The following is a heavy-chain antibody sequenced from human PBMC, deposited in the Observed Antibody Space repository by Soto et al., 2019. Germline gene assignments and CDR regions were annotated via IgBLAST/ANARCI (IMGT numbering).Heavy chain of an antibody. J-gene: IGHJ6*02. CDR1: GFTSSSYS. CDR2: ISSSSFSI. CDR3: ARNESSNIYGMDV. D-gene: IGHD6-6*01. V-gene: IGHV3-21*01. Sequence: EVQLVESGGGLVKPGGSLGLSCAASGFTSSSYSMNWVRQAPGKGLEWVSSISSSSFSINYADSVKGRFSISRDNAQNSLHLQMNNLRAEDTAVYYCARNESSNIYGMDVWGQGTTVTVSS.